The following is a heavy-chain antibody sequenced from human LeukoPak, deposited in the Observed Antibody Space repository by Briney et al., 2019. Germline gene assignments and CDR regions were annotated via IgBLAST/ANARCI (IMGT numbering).Heavy chain of an antibody. Sequence: HPGGSLRLSCAASGFTFTNYTMYWGRQAPGTGLERDSGISGSGGSTYYADSVKGRFTISRDNSKNTLYLQMNSLRAEDTAIYYCAKDQLGYYDSSGYYYFDYWGQGTLVTVSS. V-gene: IGHV3-23*01. J-gene: IGHJ4*02. CDR3: AKDQLGYYDSSGYYYFDY. CDR2: ISGSGGST. CDR1: GFTFTNYT. D-gene: IGHD3-22*01.